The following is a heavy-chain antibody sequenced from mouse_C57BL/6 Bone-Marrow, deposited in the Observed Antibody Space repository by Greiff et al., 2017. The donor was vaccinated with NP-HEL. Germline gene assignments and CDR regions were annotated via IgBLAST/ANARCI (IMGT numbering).Heavy chain of an antibody. Sequence: EVQLQQSGPGLVKPSQSLSLSCSVTGYSFTSGDYWNWIRQFPGNKLEWMGYISYDGSTNYNPSLKNRISITRDTSKNQFFLKLNSVTTEDTATYDGAREDTTVGGRGAMDYWGQGTSVTVSA. CDR1: GYSFTSGDY. V-gene: IGHV3-6*01. J-gene: IGHJ4*01. CDR2: ISYDGST. CDR3: AREDTTVGGRGAMDY. D-gene: IGHD1-1*01.